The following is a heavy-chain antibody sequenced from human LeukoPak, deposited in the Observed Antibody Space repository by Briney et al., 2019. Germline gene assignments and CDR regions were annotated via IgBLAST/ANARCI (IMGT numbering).Heavy chain of an antibody. J-gene: IGHJ3*02. D-gene: IGHD3-9*01. CDR3: ARDPIEVYFDWSNDAFDI. Sequence: GWSLRLSCAASGFTFSSYGMHWVRQAPGKGLEWVAVIWYDGSNKYYADSVKGRFTISRDNSKNTLYLQMNSLRAEDTAVYYCARDPIEVYFDWSNDAFDIWGQGTMVTVSS. CDR2: IWYDGSNK. CDR1: GFTFSSYG. V-gene: IGHV3-33*01.